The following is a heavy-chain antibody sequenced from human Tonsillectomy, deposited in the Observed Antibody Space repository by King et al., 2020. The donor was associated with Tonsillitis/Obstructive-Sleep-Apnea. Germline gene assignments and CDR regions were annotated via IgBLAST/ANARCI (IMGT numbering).Heavy chain of an antibody. J-gene: IGHJ6*02. CDR2: IGSAGDT. V-gene: IGHV3-13*01. Sequence: VQLVESGGGLVQPGGSLRLSCAASGFTFSSYDMLWVRQPTGKGLEWVSAIGSAGDTYYPGSVKGRFTISRENVKNYLYLQMNSLRAGDTAVYYCARIDYEILTGYYYGMDVWGQGTTVTVSS. CDR1: GFTFSSYD. CDR3: ARIDYEILTGYYYGMDV. D-gene: IGHD3-9*01.